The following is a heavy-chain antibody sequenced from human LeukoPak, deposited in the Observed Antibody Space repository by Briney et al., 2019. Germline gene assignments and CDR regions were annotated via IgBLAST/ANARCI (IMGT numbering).Heavy chain of an antibody. J-gene: IGHJ4*02. CDR1: GFSFNNYW. CDR2: IHSDGRVT. CDR3: ARAQDTYNSLYFDY. D-gene: IGHD5-24*01. V-gene: IGHV3-74*01. Sequence: GGSLRLSCAGSGFSFNNYWMHWVRQAPGKGLVWVSRIHSDGRVTTYADSVKGRFTIPKDSARNTLYLQMNTLRVEDTAVYYCARAQDTYNSLYFDYWGQGALVTVPS.